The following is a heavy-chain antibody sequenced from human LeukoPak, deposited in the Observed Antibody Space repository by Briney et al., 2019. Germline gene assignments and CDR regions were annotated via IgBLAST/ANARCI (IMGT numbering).Heavy chain of an antibody. D-gene: IGHD6-13*01. J-gene: IGHJ5*02. V-gene: IGHV4-39*01. CDR1: GGSISSSSYY. Sequence: PSETLSLTCTVSGGSISSSSYYWGWIRQPPGKGLEWIGSIYYSGSTYYNPSLKSRVTISVDTSKNQFSLKLSSVTAADTAVYYCARDSSSWYTPSDPWGQGTLVTVSS. CDR2: IYYSGST. CDR3: ARDSSSWYTPSDP.